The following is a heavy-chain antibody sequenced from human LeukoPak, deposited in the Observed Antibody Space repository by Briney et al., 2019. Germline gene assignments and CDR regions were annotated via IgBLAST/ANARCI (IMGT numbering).Heavy chain of an antibody. CDR3: AKDLSGYDHHDAFDI. J-gene: IGHJ3*02. V-gene: IGHV3-7*03. CDR2: IKQDGSEK. CDR1: GFTFSSYW. D-gene: IGHD5-12*01. Sequence: GGSLRLSCAASGFTFSSYWMSWVRQAPGKGLEWVANIKQDGSEKYYVDSVKGRFTISRDNSKNTLYLQMNSLRAEDTAVYYCAKDLSGYDHHDAFDIWGQGTMVTVSS.